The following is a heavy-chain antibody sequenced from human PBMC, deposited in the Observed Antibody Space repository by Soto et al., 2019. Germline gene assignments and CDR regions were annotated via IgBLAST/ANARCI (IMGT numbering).Heavy chain of an antibody. D-gene: IGHD3-22*01. CDR1: GFTFSSYW. CDR2: IKQDGSEK. CDR3: ARDAEPYYYDSSGSNWFDP. J-gene: IGHJ5*02. V-gene: IGHV3-7*01. Sequence: PGGSLRLSCAASGFTFSSYWMSWVRQAPGKGLEWVANIKQDGSEKYYVDSVKGRFTISRDNAKNSLYLQMNSLRAEDTAVYYCARDAEPYYYDSSGSNWFDPWGQGTLVTVSS.